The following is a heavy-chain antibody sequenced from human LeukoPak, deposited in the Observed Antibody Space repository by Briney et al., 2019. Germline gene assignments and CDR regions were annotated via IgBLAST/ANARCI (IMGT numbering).Heavy chain of an antibody. J-gene: IGHJ3*02. CDR2: ISGSGGST. Sequence: GGSLRLSCAASGFTFSSYAMSWVRQAPGKGLEWVSAISGSGGSTYYADSVKGRFTISRDNSKNTLYLQMNSLRAEDTAVYHCAKDPAADIAAAGLPVHDAFDIWGQGTMVTVSS. D-gene: IGHD6-13*01. CDR3: AKDPAADIAAAGLPVHDAFDI. V-gene: IGHV3-23*01. CDR1: GFTFSSYA.